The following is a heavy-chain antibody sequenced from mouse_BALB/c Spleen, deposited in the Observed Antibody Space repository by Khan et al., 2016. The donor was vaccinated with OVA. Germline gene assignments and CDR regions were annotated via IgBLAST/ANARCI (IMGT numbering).Heavy chain of an antibody. CDR3: TSHGSTYCWFGY. Sequence: QVQLQESGAELAKPGASVKMSCKASGYTLTNYWMNWVKQRPRQGLEWLGYIDPSTGYTEYNQKFKDKATLTADTSSSIAYMQLSSLTSEGSAVYYCTSHGSTYCWFGYWGQGTLVTVSA. D-gene: IGHD1-1*01. J-gene: IGHJ3*01. V-gene: IGHV1-7*01. CDR1: GYTLTNYW. CDR2: IDPSTGYT.